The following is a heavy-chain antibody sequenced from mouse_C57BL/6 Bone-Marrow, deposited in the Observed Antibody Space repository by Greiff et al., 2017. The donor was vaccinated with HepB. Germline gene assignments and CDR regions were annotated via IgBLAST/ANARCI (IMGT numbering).Heavy chain of an antibody. CDR2: IYPSDSET. CDR1: GYTFTSYG. CDR3: ARYGGSAAWFAY. V-gene: IGHV1-61*01. J-gene: IGHJ3*01. Sequence: QVQLQQPGAELVKPGSSLKLSCKASGYTFTSYGMDWVKQRPGQGLEWIGNIYPSDSETHYTHKFKDKATISVDKSASTAYMQLSSLTSEDSAVYYCARYGGSAAWFAYWGQGTLVTVSA. D-gene: IGHD1-1*01.